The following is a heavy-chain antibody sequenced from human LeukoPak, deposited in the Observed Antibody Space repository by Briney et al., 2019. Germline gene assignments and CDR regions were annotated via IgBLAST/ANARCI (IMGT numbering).Heavy chain of an antibody. J-gene: IGHJ4*02. Sequence: PGGSLRLSCTASGFNFRNAWMCWVRQAPGKGLEWVSAISGSGGSTYYADSVKGRFTISRDNSKNTLYLQMNSLRAEDTAVYYCAKVDGVWGSYPLGYWGQGTLVTVSS. CDR1: GFNFRNAW. CDR3: AKVDGVWGSYPLGY. V-gene: IGHV3-23*01. D-gene: IGHD3-16*02. CDR2: ISGSGGST.